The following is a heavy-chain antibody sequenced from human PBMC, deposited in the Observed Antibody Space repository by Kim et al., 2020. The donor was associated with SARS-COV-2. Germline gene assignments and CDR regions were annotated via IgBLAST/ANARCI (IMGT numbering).Heavy chain of an antibody. V-gene: IGHV3-30-3*01. D-gene: IGHD2-15*01. CDR3: ARVSSPIYSYGYNPDIVVVVAKTPSYYYGMDV. CDR2: ISYDGSNK. Sequence: GGSLRLSCAASGFTFSSYAMHWVRQAPGKGLEWVAVISYDGSNKYYADSVKGRFTISRDNSKNTLYLQMNSLRAEDTAVYYCARVSSPIYSYGYNPDIVVVVAKTPSYYYGMDVWGQGTTVTVSS. J-gene: IGHJ6*02. CDR1: GFTFSSYA.